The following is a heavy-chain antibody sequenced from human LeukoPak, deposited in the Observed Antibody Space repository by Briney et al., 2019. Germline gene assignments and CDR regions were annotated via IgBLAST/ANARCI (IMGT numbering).Heavy chain of an antibody. CDR1: GFTFSTYT. Sequence: PGGSLRLSCAASGFTFSTYTMHWVRQAPGKGLEWVAVISYDGSDKYYADSVKGRFTISRDNSKNTLYLQLDSLRAEDTAVYYCARGGWLQLRQAFDYWGQGTLVTVSS. V-gene: IGHV3-30-3*01. J-gene: IGHJ4*02. D-gene: IGHD5-24*01. CDR3: ARGGWLQLRQAFDY. CDR2: ISYDGSDK.